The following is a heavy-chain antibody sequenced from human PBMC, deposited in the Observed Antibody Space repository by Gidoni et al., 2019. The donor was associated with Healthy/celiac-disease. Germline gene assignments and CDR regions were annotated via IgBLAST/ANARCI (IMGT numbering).Heavy chain of an antibody. CDR3: ARLPFYYYDSSDVDV. J-gene: IGHJ6*02. V-gene: IGHV4-31*03. Sequence: QVQLQESGPGLVKPSQTLSLTCTFSGCSISSGGYYWSWIRQHPGKGLEWIGYIYYSGSTYYNPSLKSRVTISVDTSKNQFSLKLSSVTAADTAVYYCARLPFYYYDSSDVDVWGQGTTVTVSS. D-gene: IGHD3-22*01. CDR1: GCSISSGGYY. CDR2: IYYSGST.